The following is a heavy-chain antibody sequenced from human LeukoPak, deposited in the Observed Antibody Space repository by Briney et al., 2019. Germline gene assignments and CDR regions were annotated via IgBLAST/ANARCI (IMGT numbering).Heavy chain of an antibody. CDR2: INPNSGGT. CDR3: ARFWSRGVVSRGMDV. J-gene: IGHJ6*02. Sequence: ASVKVSCKASGYTFTGYYMHWVRQAPGQGLEWMGWINPNSGGTNYAQKFQGRVTMTRDTSISTAYMGLSRLRSDDTAVYYCARFWSRGVVSRGMDVWGQGTTVTVSS. V-gene: IGHV1-2*02. D-gene: IGHD3-3*01. CDR1: GYTFTGYY.